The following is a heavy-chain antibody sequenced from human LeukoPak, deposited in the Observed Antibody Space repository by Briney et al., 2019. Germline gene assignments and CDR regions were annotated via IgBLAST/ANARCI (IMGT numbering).Heavy chain of an antibody. CDR1: GVSMRTYY. V-gene: IGHV4-59*08. J-gene: IGHJ3*02. CDR2: VSYSGST. CDR3: ARLLDYYDSSGKGAFDI. Sequence: SETLSLTCAVSGVSMRTYYWSWIRQPPGKGLEWIGYVSYSGSTYYNPSLKSRVTISVDTSKNQFSLKLSSVTAADTAVYYCARLLDYYDSSGKGAFDIWGQGTMVTVSS. D-gene: IGHD3-22*01.